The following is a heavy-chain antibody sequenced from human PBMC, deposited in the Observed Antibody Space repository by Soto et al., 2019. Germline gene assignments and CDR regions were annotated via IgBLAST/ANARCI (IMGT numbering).Heavy chain of an antibody. Sequence: SVKVSCKAAGGTFSSYTISWVRQAPGQGLEWMGRIIPILGIANYAQKFQGRVTITADKSTSTAYMELTSLTAADTATYYCARANRYCEYWGQGTLVTVSS. CDR2: IIPILGIA. CDR3: ARANRYCEY. D-gene: IGHD2-8*01. CDR1: GGTFSSYT. J-gene: IGHJ4*02. V-gene: IGHV1-69*02.